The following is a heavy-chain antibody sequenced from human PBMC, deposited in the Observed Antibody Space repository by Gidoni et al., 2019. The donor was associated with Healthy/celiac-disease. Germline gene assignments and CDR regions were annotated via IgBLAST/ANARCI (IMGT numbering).Heavy chain of an antibody. CDR3: ARHFLCSTPSQLCPQRT. CDR1: GGSISSSSYY. CDR2: IYYSGST. Sequence: QLQLQESGPGLVKPSETLSLTCTVSGGSISSSSYYWGWIRQPPGKGLEWIGSIYYSGSTYYNPSLKSRVTISVDTSKNQFSLKLSSVTAADTAVYYCARHFLCSTPSQLCPQRTWGQGTLVTVSS. J-gene: IGHJ4*02. D-gene: IGHD2-2*01. V-gene: IGHV4-39*01.